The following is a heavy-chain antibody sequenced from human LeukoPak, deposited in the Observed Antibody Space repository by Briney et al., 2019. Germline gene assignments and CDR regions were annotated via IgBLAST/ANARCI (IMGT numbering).Heavy chain of an antibody. V-gene: IGHV5-51*01. CDR1: GYSFTSYW. J-gene: IGHJ6*02. CDR3: ARFSPYDDFWSGYYSNGYYYGMDV. CDR2: IYPGDSDT. D-gene: IGHD3-3*01. Sequence: GESLKISCKGSGYSFTSYWIGWVRQMPGKGLEWMGIIYPGDSDTRYSPSFQGQVTISADKSISTAYLQWSSLKAPDTAMYHCARFSPYDDFWSGYYSNGYYYGMDVWGQGTTVTVSS.